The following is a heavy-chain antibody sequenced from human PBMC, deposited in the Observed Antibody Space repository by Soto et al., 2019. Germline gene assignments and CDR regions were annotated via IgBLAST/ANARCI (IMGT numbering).Heavy chain of an antibody. Sequence: QVQLVQSGAEVKKPGASVKVSCKASGYTFTRSGISWVRQAPGQGPEWMGWISSYNGDTNYAQTFQGRVTMTTDTSTSTAYMELRSLISDDTAVYYCAREGVAPYYYYGMDGWGQGTPVTVSS. J-gene: IGHJ6*02. CDR1: GYTFTRSG. V-gene: IGHV1-18*01. D-gene: IGHD5-12*01. CDR2: ISSYNGDT. CDR3: AREGVAPYYYYGMDG.